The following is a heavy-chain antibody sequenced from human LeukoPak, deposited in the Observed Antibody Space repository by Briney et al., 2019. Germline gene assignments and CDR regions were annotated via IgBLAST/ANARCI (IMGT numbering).Heavy chain of an antibody. CDR2: INHSGST. J-gene: IGHJ4*02. V-gene: IGHV4-34*01. CDR1: GGSFSGYY. CDR3: ARAGGYSYLDY. D-gene: IGHD1-1*01. Sequence: SETLSLTCAVYGGSFSGYYWSWIRQPPGKGLEWIGEINHSGSTNYNPSRKSRVTISVDTSKNQFSLKLSSVTAADTAVYYRARAGGYSYLDYWGQGTLVTVSS.